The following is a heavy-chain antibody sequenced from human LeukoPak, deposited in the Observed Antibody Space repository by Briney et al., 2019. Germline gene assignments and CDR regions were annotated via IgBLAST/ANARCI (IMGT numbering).Heavy chain of an antibody. D-gene: IGHD3-10*01. CDR2: IIPDGSEK. CDR3: ARVEALYNSGSVWAY. V-gene: IGHV3-7*01. Sequence: GGSLRLSCAASGFTFSSYWMTWVRQAPGKGLEWVAHIIPDGSEKYYVDSVKGRFTISRDNAKNSLYLQVNSLRAEDTAVYYCARVEALYNSGSVWAYWGQGTLVTVSS. CDR1: GFTFSSYW. J-gene: IGHJ4*02.